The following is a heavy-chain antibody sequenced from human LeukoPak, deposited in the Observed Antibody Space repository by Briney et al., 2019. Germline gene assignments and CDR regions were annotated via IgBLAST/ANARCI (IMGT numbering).Heavy chain of an antibody. D-gene: IGHD3-22*01. Sequence: PGGSLRLSCAASGFTFSSYAMSRVRQAPGKGLEWVSAISGSGGSTYYADSVKGRFTISRDNSKNTLYLQMNSLRAEDTAVYYCAKDRHYYDSSGYYYWNFDLGGRGTLVTVSS. CDR3: AKDRHYYDSSGYYYWNFDL. CDR1: GFTFSSYA. CDR2: ISGSGGST. J-gene: IGHJ2*01. V-gene: IGHV3-23*01.